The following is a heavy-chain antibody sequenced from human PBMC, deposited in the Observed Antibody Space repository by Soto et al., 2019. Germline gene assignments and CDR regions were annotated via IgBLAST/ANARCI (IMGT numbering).Heavy chain of an antibody. CDR2: IYYSGST. CDR1: GGSISSYY. J-gene: IGHJ4*02. CDR3: ARVGVDYGDYFMIDY. V-gene: IGHV4-59*01. Sequence: SETLSLTCTVSGGSISSYYWSWIRQPPGKGLEWIGYIYYSGSTNYNPSLKSRVTISVDTSKNQFSLKLSSVTAADTAVYYCARVGVDYGDYFMIDYWGQGTLVTVSS. D-gene: IGHD4-17*01.